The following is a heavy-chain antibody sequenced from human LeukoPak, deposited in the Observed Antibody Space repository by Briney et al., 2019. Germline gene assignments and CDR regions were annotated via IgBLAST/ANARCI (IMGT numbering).Heavy chain of an antibody. CDR2: ISYDGSNK. CDR3: ARDNDWAFDY. V-gene: IGHV3-30-3*01. J-gene: IGHJ4*02. D-gene: IGHD3-9*01. Sequence: GGSLRLSCAASGFTFSSYAMHWVRQAPGKGLEWVAVISYDGSNKYYADSVKGRFTIFRDNSKNTLYLQMNSLRAEDTAVYYCARDNDWAFDYWGQGTLVTVSS. CDR1: GFTFSSYA.